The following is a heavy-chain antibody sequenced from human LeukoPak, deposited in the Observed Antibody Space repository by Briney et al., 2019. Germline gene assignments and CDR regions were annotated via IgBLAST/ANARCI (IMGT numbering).Heavy chain of an antibody. CDR3: AILGVGATYFDY. CDR1: GFTFSSYG. Sequence: GGSLRLSCAGSGFTFSSYGMHWVRQAPGKGLEWVAVISYDGSNKYNADSVKGRFTISRDNSKNTLYLQMNSLRAEDTAVYYCAILGVGATYFDYWGQGTLVTVSS. V-gene: IGHV3-30*03. CDR2: ISYDGSNK. J-gene: IGHJ4*02. D-gene: IGHD1-26*01.